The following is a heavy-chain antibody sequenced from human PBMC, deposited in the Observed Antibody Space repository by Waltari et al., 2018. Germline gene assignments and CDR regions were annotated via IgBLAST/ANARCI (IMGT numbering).Heavy chain of an antibody. J-gene: IGHJ6*02. CDR3: ARGVSRDGYKRAVKYGMDV. D-gene: IGHD5-12*01. CDR1: GGSFSGYY. Sequence: QVQLQQWGAGLLKPSETLSLTCAVYGGSFSGYYWSWIRQPPGKGLEWIGEINHSGRTNYNPSLKSRVTISVDTSKNQFSLKLSSVTAADTAVYYCARGVSRDGYKRAVKYGMDVWGQGTTVTVSS. CDR2: INHSGRT. V-gene: IGHV4-34*01.